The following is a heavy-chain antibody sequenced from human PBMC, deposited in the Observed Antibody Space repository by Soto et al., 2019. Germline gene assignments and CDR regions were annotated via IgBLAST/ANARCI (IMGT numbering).Heavy chain of an antibody. J-gene: IGHJ4*02. Sequence: HPGGSLRLSCSASGFTFSSYAMHWVRQAPGKGLEYVSAISSNGGSTYYADSVKGRFTISRDNSKNTLYLQMSSLRAEDTAVYYCVKGPPMVRGVIMSSYFDYWGQGTLVTVSS. V-gene: IGHV3-64D*06. CDR3: VKGPPMVRGVIMSSYFDY. CDR2: ISSNGGST. D-gene: IGHD3-10*01. CDR1: GFTFSSYA.